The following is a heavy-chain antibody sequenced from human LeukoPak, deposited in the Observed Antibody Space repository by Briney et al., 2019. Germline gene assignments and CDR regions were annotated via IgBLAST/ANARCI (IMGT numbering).Heavy chain of an antibody. CDR3: ARTKGYCTSTSCPGGMDV. J-gene: IGHJ6*02. D-gene: IGHD2-2*01. Sequence: ASVKVSCKASGYTFTGHYMHWVRLAPGRGLEWMGWINPNIGGPNYAQKFQGRVIMTRDTSISTAYMELRRLTSDDTAVYYCARTKGYCTSTSCPGGMDVWGQGTTVTVSS. CDR2: INPNIGGP. V-gene: IGHV1-2*02. CDR1: GYTFTGHY.